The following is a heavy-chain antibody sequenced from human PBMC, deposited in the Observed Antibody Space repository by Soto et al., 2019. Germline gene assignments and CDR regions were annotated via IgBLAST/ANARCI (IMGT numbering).Heavy chain of an antibody. CDR1: GGSISSGGYY. CDR3: GRGVLS. CDR2: IHHSGST. Sequence: QLQLQESGPGLVKASQTLSLTCNVSGGSISSGGYYWTWIRQHPGKGLEWIGNIHHSGSTFYNPSLQSRVSISVNPAKNQFSLKLSSVTAAEKAVYFWGRGVLSWGQGTLVTVSS. J-gene: IGHJ1*01. D-gene: IGHD3-10*01. V-gene: IGHV4-31*03.